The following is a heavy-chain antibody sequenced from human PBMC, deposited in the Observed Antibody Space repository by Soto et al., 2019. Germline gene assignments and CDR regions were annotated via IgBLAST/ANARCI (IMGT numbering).Heavy chain of an antibody. V-gene: IGHV3-7*01. Sequence: GGSLRLSCEASGFPFSFYSMSWVRQAPGKGLEWVANIKEDGSEKFYVGSVKGRFTISRDNAKNSLCLQMNSLRAEDTAVYYCASNSDYRFDYWGQGALVTVSS. CDR3: ASNSDYRFDY. J-gene: IGHJ4*02. CDR2: IKEDGSEK. CDR1: GFPFSFYS. D-gene: IGHD3-16*01.